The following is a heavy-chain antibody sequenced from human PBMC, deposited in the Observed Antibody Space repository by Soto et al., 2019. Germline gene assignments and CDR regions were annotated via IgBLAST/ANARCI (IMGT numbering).Heavy chain of an antibody. J-gene: IGHJ6*02. Sequence: ASVKVSCKASGYTFTSYYMHWVRQAPGQGXEWMGIINPSGGSTSYAQKFQGRVTMTRDTSTSTVYMELSSLRSEDTAVYYCARGPITIFGVVTYYYYGMDVWGQGTTVTVSS. CDR3: ARGPITIFGVVTYYYYGMDV. CDR2: INPSGGST. V-gene: IGHV1-46*01. CDR1: GYTFTSYY. D-gene: IGHD3-3*01.